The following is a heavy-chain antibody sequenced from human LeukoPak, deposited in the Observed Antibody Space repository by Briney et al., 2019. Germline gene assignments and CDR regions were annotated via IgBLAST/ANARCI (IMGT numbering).Heavy chain of an antibody. CDR3: ARVAAAGILNYYYYMDV. CDR2: VYHSGST. CDR1: GYSISSGYY. J-gene: IGHJ6*03. D-gene: IGHD6-13*01. Sequence: SETLSLTCAVSGYSISSGYYWGWIRQPPGKGLECIGSVYHSGSTYYNPSLKSRVTISVDTSKNQFSLKLSSVTAADTAVYYCARVAAAGILNYYYYMDVWGKGTTVTVSS. V-gene: IGHV4-38-2*01.